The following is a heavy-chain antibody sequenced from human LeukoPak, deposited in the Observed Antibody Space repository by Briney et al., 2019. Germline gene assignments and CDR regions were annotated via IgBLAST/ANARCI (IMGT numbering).Heavy chain of an antibody. CDR1: GGAFSSYA. D-gene: IGHD3-16*02. J-gene: IGHJ6*03. Sequence: SVKVSCKASGGAFSSYAISWVRQAPGQGLEWMGRIIPIFGTANYAQKFQGRVTITTDESTSTAYMELSSLRSEDTAVYYCAREARYGGYYYYYYMDVWGKGTTVTVSS. CDR2: IIPIFGTA. V-gene: IGHV1-69*05. CDR3: AREARYGGYYYYYYMDV.